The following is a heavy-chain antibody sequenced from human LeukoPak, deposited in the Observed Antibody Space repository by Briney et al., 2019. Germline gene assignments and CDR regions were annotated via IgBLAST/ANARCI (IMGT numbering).Heavy chain of an antibody. CDR2: IYHTGST. V-gene: IGHV4-38-2*02. D-gene: IGHD3-10*01. CDR1: GDSVSSDSYY. CDR3: ARAGWIITSGIDY. J-gene: IGHJ4*02. Sequence: SETLSLTCTVSGDSVSSDSYYWAWIRQPPGKGLEWIGTIYHTGSTYYTPSLGSRVTISVDTSKNEFSLNLNSVTAADTAVYYCARAGWIITSGIDYWGQGALVTVSS.